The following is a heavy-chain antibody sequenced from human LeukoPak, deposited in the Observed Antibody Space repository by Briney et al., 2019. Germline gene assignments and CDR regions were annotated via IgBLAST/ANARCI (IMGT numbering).Heavy chain of an antibody. D-gene: IGHD6-19*01. CDR2: INEDGSEK. V-gene: IGHV3-7*01. J-gene: IGHJ4*02. CDR3: ASGGWLDY. CDR1: GLTFSGYW. Sequence: GGSLRLSCAASGLTFSGYWMSWVRQAPGKGLEWVANINEDGSEKYYVDSVKGRFSISRDNAKNSLYLQMSSLRAEDTAVYYCASGGWLDYWGQGTLVIVSS.